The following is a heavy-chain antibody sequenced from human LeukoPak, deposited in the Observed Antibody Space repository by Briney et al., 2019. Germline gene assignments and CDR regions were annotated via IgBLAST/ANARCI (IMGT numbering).Heavy chain of an antibody. CDR2: INGDGSST. D-gene: IGHD3-10*01. Sequence: GGSLRLSCGATGFTISSYWMHWVRQAPGKGLVWVSRINGDGSSTTYADSVKGRFTISRDNVKNTLYLQMNSLRAEDTAVYYCAAWSDAAWYGGNYWGQGTLVTVSS. CDR1: GFTISSYW. J-gene: IGHJ4*02. CDR3: AAWSDAAWYGGNY. V-gene: IGHV3-74*03.